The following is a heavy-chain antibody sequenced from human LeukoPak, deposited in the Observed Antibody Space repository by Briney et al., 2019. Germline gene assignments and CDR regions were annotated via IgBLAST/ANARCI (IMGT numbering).Heavy chain of an antibody. CDR2: IYYSGST. CDR3: ARAGSSWGNYYYYYYMDV. D-gene: IGHD6-13*01. CDR1: GGSLSSYY. V-gene: IGHV4-59*01. Sequence: SETLSLTCTVFGGSLSSYYWSWIRQPPRKGLEWVGYIYYSGSTNHNPSLKSRVTISVDTSKNQFSLKLSSVTAADTAVYYCARAGSSWGNYYYYYYMDVWGKGTTVTVSS. J-gene: IGHJ6*03.